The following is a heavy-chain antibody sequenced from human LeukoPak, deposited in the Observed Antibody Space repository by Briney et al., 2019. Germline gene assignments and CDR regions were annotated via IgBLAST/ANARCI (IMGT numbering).Heavy chain of an antibody. CDR2: IYPGDSDT. CDR1: GYRFSDYW. J-gene: IGHJ4*02. Sequence: GESLKISCMVSGYRFSDYWIGRVRQMPGKGLEWMGIIYPGDSDTRYSPSFQGQVTISADKSISSAYLQWSSLKASDTAMYYCARQNSMGTIDYWGQGTLVTVSS. CDR3: ARQNSMGTIDY. D-gene: IGHD5-18*01. V-gene: IGHV5-51*01.